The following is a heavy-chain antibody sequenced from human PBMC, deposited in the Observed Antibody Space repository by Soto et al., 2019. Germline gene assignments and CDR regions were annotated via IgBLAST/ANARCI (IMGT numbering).Heavy chain of an antibody. V-gene: IGHV5-51*01. D-gene: IGHD2-15*01. Sequence: PGESLKISCKGSGYSFTSYWIGWVRQMPGEGLEWLGVIYPGDSDTRYSPSLQGQVTISVDKSISTAYLQWSSLRASDSAMYSCKLSGGKGNRFAEYWGQGTLVTVSS. J-gene: IGHJ4*02. CDR1: GYSFTSYW. CDR3: KLSGGKGNRFAEY. CDR2: IYPGDSDT.